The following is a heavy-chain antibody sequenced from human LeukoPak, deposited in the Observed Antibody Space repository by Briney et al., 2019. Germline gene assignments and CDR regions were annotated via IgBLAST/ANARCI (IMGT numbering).Heavy chain of an antibody. D-gene: IGHD3-22*01. CDR1: GFTFSSYA. CDR2: ISGSGGST. Sequence: GGSLRLSCAASGFTFSSYAMSWVRQAPGKGLKWVSSISGSGGSTHYADSVKGRFTISRDKTKNTLYLQMNSLRAEDTAVYYCAKSSYYDASGYYREYYFDYWGQGTLVTVSS. CDR3: AKSSYYDASGYYREYYFDY. J-gene: IGHJ4*02. V-gene: IGHV3-23*01.